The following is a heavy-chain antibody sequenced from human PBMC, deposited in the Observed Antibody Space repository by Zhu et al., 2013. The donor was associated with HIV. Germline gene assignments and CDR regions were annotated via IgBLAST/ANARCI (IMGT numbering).Heavy chain of an antibody. Sequence: QVQLQESGPGLVKPSGTLSLTCSVSGGSISSNNWWSWVRQTPGEGLQWIGEIYRTGFTNYNPSLKSRVTISLDRSKNQFSLNINSVTAADTAVYFCARAVDIAATISSWSGHLDYWGRESGSPSPQ. V-gene: IGHV4-4*02. J-gene: IGHJ4*02. CDR3: ARAVDIAATISSWSGHLDY. CDR1: GGSISSNNW. D-gene: IGHD5-12*01. CDR2: IYRTGFT.